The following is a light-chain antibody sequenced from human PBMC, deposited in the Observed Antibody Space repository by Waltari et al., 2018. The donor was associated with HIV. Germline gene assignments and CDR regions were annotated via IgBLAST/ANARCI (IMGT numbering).Light chain of an antibody. CDR2: GDS. Sequence: SVLTQPTSVSGAPGQGVTITCTGNNSNIGAPPDVHWYRQSPGTAPKLVIYGDSIRPSGVPERFSGSRSCASVSLAITGLRAEGEGDYYCQSYDIRLSGLWVFGGGTKLTVL. J-gene: IGLJ3*02. V-gene: IGLV1-40*01. CDR3: QSYDIRLSGLWV. CDR1: NSNIGAPPD.